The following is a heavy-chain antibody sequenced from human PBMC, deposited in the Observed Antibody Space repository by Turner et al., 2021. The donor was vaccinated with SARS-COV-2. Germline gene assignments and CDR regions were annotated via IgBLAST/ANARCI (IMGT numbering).Heavy chain of an antibody. V-gene: IGHV3-33*08. CDR3: ARGESRDGYNWYYYGMDV. J-gene: IGHJ6*02. Sequence: QVQLVESGGGVVQPGRSLKLSCAASGFTFSSYAMHWVRQAPGKGLEWVAFIWYDGSNKYYADSVKGRFTISRDNSKNTLYLQMNSLRAEDTAVYYCARGESRDGYNWYYYGMDVWGQGTTVTVSS. D-gene: IGHD5-12*01. CDR1: GFTFSSYA. CDR2: IWYDGSNK.